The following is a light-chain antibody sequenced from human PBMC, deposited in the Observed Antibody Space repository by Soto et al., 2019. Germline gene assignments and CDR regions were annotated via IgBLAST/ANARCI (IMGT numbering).Light chain of an antibody. J-gene: IGKJ4*01. V-gene: IGKV1D-13*01. CDR2: DAS. Sequence: AIQLTQFPSSLSASVGDRVTITCRASRDISSLFAWYQQRPGKAPKLLIYDASSLESGVHSRFSGRGSVTDFALTISSLQPEDCATDYCQQVYDYPLTFGGGTKGEVK. CDR3: QQVYDYPLT. CDR1: RDISSL.